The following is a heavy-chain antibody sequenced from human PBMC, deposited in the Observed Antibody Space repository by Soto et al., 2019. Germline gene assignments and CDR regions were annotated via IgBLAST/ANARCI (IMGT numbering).Heavy chain of an antibody. J-gene: IGHJ6*02. CDR3: ARVLDSSSWWYYYSMDV. CDR1: RGSISSGDYY. D-gene: IGHD6-13*01. V-gene: IGHV4-30-4*01. CDR2: IYYSGST. Sequence: SETLSLTYTVSRGSISSGDYYWSWIRQPPGKGLEWIGYIYYSGSTYYNPSLKSRVTISVDTSKNQFSLKLSSVTAADTAVYYCARVLDSSSWWYYYSMDVWGQGTTVTVSS.